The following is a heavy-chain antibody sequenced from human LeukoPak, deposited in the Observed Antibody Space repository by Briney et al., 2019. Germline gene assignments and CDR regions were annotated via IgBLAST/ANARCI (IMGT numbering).Heavy chain of an antibody. CDR3: ARDFGCGGDCGVDY. CDR2: INPSGGST. J-gene: IGHJ4*02. CDR1: GYTFTSYY. D-gene: IGHD2-21*02. Sequence: ASVKVSCKASGYTFTSYYMHWVRQAPGQGLEWMRIINPSGGSTTYAQRFQGRVTMTRDLSTSTVYMELSSLRSEDTAVYYCARDFGCGGDCGVDYWGQGTLVTVSS. V-gene: IGHV1-46*01.